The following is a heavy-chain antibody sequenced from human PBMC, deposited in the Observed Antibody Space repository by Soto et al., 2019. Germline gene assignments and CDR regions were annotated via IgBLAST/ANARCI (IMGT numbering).Heavy chain of an antibody. J-gene: IGHJ6*02. Sequence: GGSLRLSCAASGFTFSSYAMSWVRQAPGKGLEWVSAISGSGGSTYYADSVKGRFTISRDNSENTLYLQMNSLRAEDTAVYYCAKTGRGYSYNYGMDVWGQGTTVTVSS. CDR2: ISGSGGST. CDR1: GFTFSSYA. D-gene: IGHD5-18*01. V-gene: IGHV3-23*01. CDR3: AKTGRGYSYNYGMDV.